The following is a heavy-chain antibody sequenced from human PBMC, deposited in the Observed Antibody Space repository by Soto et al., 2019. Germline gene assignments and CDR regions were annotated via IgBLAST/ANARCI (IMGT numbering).Heavy chain of an antibody. J-gene: IGHJ6*04. CDR1: GYSFTSYW. CDR2: IYPGDSDT. CDR3: ARHPAIAARPEYYYGMDV. V-gene: IGHV5-51*01. Sequence: GESLQISCKGSGYSFTSYWIGCVRQMPGKGLEWMGIIYPGDSDTRYSPSFQGQVTISADKSISTAYLQWSSLKASDTAMYYCARHPAIAARPEYYYGMDVWGEGTKVTVSS. D-gene: IGHD6-6*01.